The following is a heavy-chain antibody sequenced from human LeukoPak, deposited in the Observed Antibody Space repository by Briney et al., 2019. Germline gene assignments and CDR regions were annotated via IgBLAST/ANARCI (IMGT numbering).Heavy chain of an antibody. D-gene: IGHD6-19*01. CDR1: GFTVSSNY. J-gene: IGHJ4*02. CDR3: ARAGSGQWYIDY. CDR2: IYSGGST. V-gene: IGHV3-66*01. Sequence: GGSLRLSCAASGFTVSSNYMSWVRQAPGKGLEWVSVIYSGGSTYYADSVKGRFSISRDNSKNTLYLQMNSLRAEDTAVYYCARAGSGQWYIDYWGQGTLVTVSS.